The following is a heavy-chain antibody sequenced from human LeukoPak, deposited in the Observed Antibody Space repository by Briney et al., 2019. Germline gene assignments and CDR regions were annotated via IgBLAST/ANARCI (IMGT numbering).Heavy chain of an antibody. CDR1: GGSISSSSYY. CDR3: ARGGHPLLHYYGMDV. J-gene: IGHJ6*04. CDR2: IYHSGST. D-gene: IGHD2-2*01. V-gene: IGHV4-39*07. Sequence: KPSETLSLTCTVSGGSISSSSYYWGWIRQPPGRGLEWIGEIYHSGSTNYNPSLKSRVTISVDKSKNQFSLKLSSVTAADTAVYYCARGGHPLLHYYGMDVWGKGTTVTVSS.